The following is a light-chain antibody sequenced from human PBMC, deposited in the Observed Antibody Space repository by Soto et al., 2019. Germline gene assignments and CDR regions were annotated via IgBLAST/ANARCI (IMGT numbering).Light chain of an antibody. Sequence: DIQMTQIPSSLSASVGDRVTITCRASQSISGYLNWYQQKPGKAPKLLIYAASSLQSGVPSRFSGSGSGTEYTLTITSLQPEDCATYYCQQSYSMPITFGQGTRLEI. CDR3: QQSYSMPIT. J-gene: IGKJ5*01. V-gene: IGKV1-39*01. CDR1: QSISGY. CDR2: AAS.